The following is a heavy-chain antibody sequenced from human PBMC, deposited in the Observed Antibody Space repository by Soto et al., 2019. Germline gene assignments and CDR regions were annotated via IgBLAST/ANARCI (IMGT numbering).Heavy chain of an antibody. CDR2: ISGSGGST. CDR3: AKDPEVDTAMVRDY. V-gene: IGHV3-23*01. CDR1: GFTFSSYA. Sequence: GGSLRLSCAASGFTFSSYAMSWVRQALGKGLEWVSAISGSGGSTYYADSVKGRFTISRDNSKNTLYLQMNSLRAEDTAVYYCAKDPEVDTAMVRDYWGQGTLVTVSS. D-gene: IGHD5-18*01. J-gene: IGHJ4*02.